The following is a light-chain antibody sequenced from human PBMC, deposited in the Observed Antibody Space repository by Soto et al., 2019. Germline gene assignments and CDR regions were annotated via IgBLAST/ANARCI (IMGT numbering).Light chain of an antibody. V-gene: IGKV1-5*01. CDR3: QQLDSYPLT. Sequence: EIRMTQSASTLSASVGDRVSIXCRASQSVRSWMDWFQQKPGKAPKPLIYDASSLERVGPSRFSGSGSVTDFTRTISSRQPDDFATYYGQQLDSYPLTFGGGTKVDIK. CDR1: QSVRSW. J-gene: IGKJ4*01. CDR2: DAS.